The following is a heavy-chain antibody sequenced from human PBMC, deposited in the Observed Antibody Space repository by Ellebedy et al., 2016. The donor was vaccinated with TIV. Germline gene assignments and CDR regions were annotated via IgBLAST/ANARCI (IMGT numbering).Heavy chain of an antibody. CDR1: GFTFSSSS. Sequence: GGSLRLXCAASGFTFSSSSMSWVRQAPGKGLEWVANIKQDGSEEYYVDSVKGRFTISRDNAKSSIHLQMNSLRAEDTAVYYCARKQYYYDSGSYGWFDRWGQGTLVTVSS. CDR3: ARKQYYYDSGSYGWFDR. V-gene: IGHV3-7*01. J-gene: IGHJ5*02. D-gene: IGHD3-10*01. CDR2: IKQDGSEE.